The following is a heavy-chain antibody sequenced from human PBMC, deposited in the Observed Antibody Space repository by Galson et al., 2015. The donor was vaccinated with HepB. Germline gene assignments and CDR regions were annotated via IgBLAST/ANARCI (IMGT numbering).Heavy chain of an antibody. J-gene: IGHJ4*02. D-gene: IGHD5-24*01. CDR2: ISYDDINK. CDR3: ASLETRGMTTMPFDY. CDR1: GFTFSNYA. Sequence: SLRLSCAASGFTFSNYAFHWVRQAPGKGLEWVALISYDDINKYYADSLKGRFTISRDKSKNTLFLQMNNMRGEDTALYYCASLETRGMTTMPFDYWGQGTLVTVSS. V-gene: IGHV3-30-3*02.